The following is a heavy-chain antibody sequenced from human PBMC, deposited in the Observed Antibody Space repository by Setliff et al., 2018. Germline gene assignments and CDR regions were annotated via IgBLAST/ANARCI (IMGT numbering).Heavy chain of an antibody. Sequence: SETLSLTCAVYGGSFSGYYWSWIRQPPGKGLEWIGEINHSGSTNYNPSLKGRVTISMDTPKNQFSLKLTSVTAADTAVYYCATSPKKVTGSDYYNYYMDVWGKGTTVTVS. CDR3: ATSPKKVTGSDYYNYYMDV. CDR2: INHSGST. D-gene: IGHD3-9*01. CDR1: GGSFSGYY. J-gene: IGHJ6*03. V-gene: IGHV4-34*01.